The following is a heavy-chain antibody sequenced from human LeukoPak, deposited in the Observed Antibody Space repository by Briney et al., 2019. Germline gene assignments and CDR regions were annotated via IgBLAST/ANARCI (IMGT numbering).Heavy chain of an antibody. J-gene: IGHJ4*02. D-gene: IGHD2-2*01. CDR2: ISYDGSNK. V-gene: IGHV3-30-3*01. CDR3: AREDVVVPAYYFDY. CDR1: RFTFSSYA. Sequence: PGGSLRLSCAASRFTFSSYAMHWVRQAPGKGLEWVAIISYDGSNKYYADSVEGRFTISRDNSKNTLYLQMNSLRTEDTAVYYCAREDVVVPAYYFDYWGQGTLVTVSS.